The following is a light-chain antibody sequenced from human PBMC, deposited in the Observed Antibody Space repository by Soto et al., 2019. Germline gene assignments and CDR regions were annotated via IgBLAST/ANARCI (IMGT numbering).Light chain of an antibody. Sequence: IQLTHSTSSLSASVGDRVTITCRASHSISSYLNWYQQKPGKAPKLLIYAASSLQSGVPSRFSGSGSGTAFTLPISSLQHEEFATYYCQQSYSTPRITFGQGTRLEIK. CDR1: HSISSY. CDR3: QQSYSTPRIT. J-gene: IGKJ5*01. CDR2: AAS. V-gene: IGKV1-39*01.